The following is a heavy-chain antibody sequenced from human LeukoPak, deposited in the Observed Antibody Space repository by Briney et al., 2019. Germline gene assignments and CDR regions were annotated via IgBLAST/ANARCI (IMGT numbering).Heavy chain of an antibody. CDR3: ARGIGDFDY. CDR1: GGSISHHY. V-gene: IGHV4-59*11. Sequence: SEALSLTCTVSGGSISHHYWSWIRQTPGKGLDWIGNIYYDGRTNYKPSLKGRVTISVDTSKNHFSLKLTYVTAADTAVYNCARGIGDFDYWGQGTLVTVSS. CDR2: IYYDGRT. J-gene: IGHJ4*02.